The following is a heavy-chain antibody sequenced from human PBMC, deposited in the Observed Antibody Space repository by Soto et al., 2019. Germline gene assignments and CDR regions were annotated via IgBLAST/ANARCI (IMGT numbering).Heavy chain of an antibody. J-gene: IGHJ4*02. CDR2: IYSGGST. CDR1: GFTVSSNY. D-gene: IGHD6-19*01. V-gene: IGHV3-53*01. CDR3: ARDRSGWSYFDY. Sequence: GGSLRLSCAASGFTVSSNYMSWVRQAPGKGLEWVSVIYSGGSTYYADSVKGRFTISRDNSKNTLYLQMNSLRAEDTAVYYCARDRSGWSYFDYWGQGTLVTVSS.